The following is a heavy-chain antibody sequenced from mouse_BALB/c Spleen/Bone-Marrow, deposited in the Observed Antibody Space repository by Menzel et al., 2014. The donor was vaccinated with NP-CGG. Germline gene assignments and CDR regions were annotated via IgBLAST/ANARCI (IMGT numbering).Heavy chain of an antibody. V-gene: IGHV1S56*01. Sequence: VKLMESGVELVKPGASVKLSCKASGDTFTSYDINWVRQRPEQGLEWIGWIFPGDSTTKYNEKFKGNATLSTDKSSSTVHMQLSRLTSEDSAVYFCVRSRLRDWYFDVWGAGTTVTISS. CDR2: IFPGDSTT. CDR3: VRSRLRDWYFDV. CDR1: GDTFTSYD. D-gene: IGHD1-2*01. J-gene: IGHJ1*01.